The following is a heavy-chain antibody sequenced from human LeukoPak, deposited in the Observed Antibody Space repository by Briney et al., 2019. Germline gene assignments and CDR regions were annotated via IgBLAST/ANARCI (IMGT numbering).Heavy chain of an antibody. Sequence: PGGSLRLSCAASGFSFDDYDMSWVRQTPGKGLEWVSRITWNGGSTAYADSVKGRFTISRDNAKNSLYLQMNRLRAEDTALYYCARDRSTPPLSDYWGQGTLVTVSS. CDR2: ITWNGGST. V-gene: IGHV3-20*04. J-gene: IGHJ4*02. CDR3: ARDRSTPPLSDY. CDR1: GFSFDDYD.